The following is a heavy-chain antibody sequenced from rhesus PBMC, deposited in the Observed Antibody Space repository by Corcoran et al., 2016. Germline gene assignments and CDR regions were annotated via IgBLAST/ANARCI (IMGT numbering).Heavy chain of an antibody. J-gene: IGHJ4*01. V-gene: IGHV4-165*01. CDR3: AMNSGSYYNFDY. CDR1: CGSISRTW. D-gene: IGHD3-16*01. CDR2: IGCSSWST. Sequence: QVPLQESVSALVRPSAPLSLTSAVCCGSISRTWWGCLRLPPGRGLQWIGYIGCSSWSTYYNPSPRSRVTISTGTAKTQFSLKLSSLTTADTAVYYCAMNSGSYYNFDYWVQGVLVTVSS.